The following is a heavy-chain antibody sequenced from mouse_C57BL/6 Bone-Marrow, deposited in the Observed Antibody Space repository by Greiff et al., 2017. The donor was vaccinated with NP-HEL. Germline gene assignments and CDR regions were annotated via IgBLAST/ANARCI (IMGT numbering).Heavy chain of an antibody. CDR2: INYDGSST. Sequence: DVKLVESEGGLVQPGSSMKLSCTASGFTFSDYYMAWVRQVPEKGLEWVANINYDGSSTYYLDSLKSRFIISRDTAKNILYLQMSSLKSEDTATYYCARDTYYGSFDYWGQGTTLTVSS. V-gene: IGHV5-16*01. CDR3: ARDTYYGSFDY. J-gene: IGHJ2*01. CDR1: GFTFSDYY. D-gene: IGHD1-1*01.